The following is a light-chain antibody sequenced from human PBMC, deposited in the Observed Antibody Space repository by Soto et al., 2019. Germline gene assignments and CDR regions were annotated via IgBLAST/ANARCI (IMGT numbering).Light chain of an antibody. CDR1: QSISTH. J-gene: IGKJ4*01. CDR3: QQSYITPAC. Sequence: DIQMTQSPSSLSASVGDRVTITCRASQSISTHLNWYQQKPGKAPNLLIYAASSLQSGVPSRFSGSGSGTDLTLNISSLQPEDFATYFCQQSYITPACFGGATKVDIK. CDR2: AAS. V-gene: IGKV1-39*01.